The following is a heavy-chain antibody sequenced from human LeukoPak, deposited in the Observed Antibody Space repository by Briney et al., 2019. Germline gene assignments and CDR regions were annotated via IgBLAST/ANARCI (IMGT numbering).Heavy chain of an antibody. V-gene: IGHV4-30-2*01. Sequence: SQTLSLTCAVSGGSISSGGYSWSWIRQPPGKGLEWIGYIYHSGSTYYHPSLKSRVTISVDRSKNQFSLKLSSVTAADTAVYYCARVLRYCSGGSCYNWFDPWGQGTLVTVSS. D-gene: IGHD2-15*01. CDR1: GGSISSGGYS. CDR2: IYHSGST. J-gene: IGHJ5*02. CDR3: ARVLRYCSGGSCYNWFDP.